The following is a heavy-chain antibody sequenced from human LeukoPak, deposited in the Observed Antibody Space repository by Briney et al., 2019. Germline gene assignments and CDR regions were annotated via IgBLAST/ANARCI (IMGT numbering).Heavy chain of an antibody. CDR2: ISAYNGNT. CDR3: ASRMPLGYSSGWSKKHHAFDI. D-gene: IGHD6-19*01. CDR1: GYTFTSYG. V-gene: IGHV1-18*01. Sequence: ASVKVSCTASGYTFTSYGISWVRQAPGQGLEWMGWISAYNGNTNYAQKLQGRVTMTTDTSTSTAYMELRSLRSDDTAVYYCASRMPLGYSSGWSKKHHAFDIWGQGTMVTVSS. J-gene: IGHJ3*02.